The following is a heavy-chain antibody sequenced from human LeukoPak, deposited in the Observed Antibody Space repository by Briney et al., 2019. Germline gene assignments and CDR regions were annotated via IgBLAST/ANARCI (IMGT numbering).Heavy chain of an antibody. CDR3: ASGQGVGVYFDY. CDR2: IDPSDSYT. Sequence: GESLRISCKGSGYSFTSYWISWVRQMPGKGLEWMGRIDPSDSYTNYSPSFQGHVTISADKSISTAYLQWGSLKASDTAMYYCASGQGVGVYFDYWGQGTLVTVSS. V-gene: IGHV5-10-1*01. CDR1: GYSFTSYW. D-gene: IGHD2-15*01. J-gene: IGHJ4*02.